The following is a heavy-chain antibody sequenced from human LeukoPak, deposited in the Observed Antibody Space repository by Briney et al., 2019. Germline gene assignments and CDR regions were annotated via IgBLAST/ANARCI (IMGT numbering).Heavy chain of an antibody. J-gene: IGHJ5*02. CDR1: GYTSTGYY. Sequence: ASVKVSCKASGYTSTGYYTHWVRQAPGQGLEWMGWINPNSGGTNYAQKFQGRVTMTRDTSISTAYMELSRLRSDDTAVYYCARDMLGHYNWFDPWGQGTLVTVSS. D-gene: IGHD2-8*01. V-gene: IGHV1-2*02. CDR3: ARDMLGHYNWFDP. CDR2: INPNSGGT.